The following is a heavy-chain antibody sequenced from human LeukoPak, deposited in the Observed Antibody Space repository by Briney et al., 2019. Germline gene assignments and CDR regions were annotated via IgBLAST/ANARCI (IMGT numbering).Heavy chain of an antibody. Sequence: GGSLRLSCAASGFTFHHYAIHWVRQVPGKGLEWVSGISWNSGSIGHVDSVKGRFTISRDNAKNSVYLQMNSLRAEDTALYYCAKDKAPLYSGYDWDLDFWGQGTLVTVSS. CDR2: ISWNSGSI. V-gene: IGHV3-9*01. CDR1: GFTFHHYA. J-gene: IGHJ4*02. D-gene: IGHD5-12*01. CDR3: AKDKAPLYSGYDWDLDF.